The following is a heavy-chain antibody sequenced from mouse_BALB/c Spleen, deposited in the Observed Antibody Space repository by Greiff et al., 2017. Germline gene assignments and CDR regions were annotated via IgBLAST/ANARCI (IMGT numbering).Heavy chain of an antibody. CDR3: ARSEVYYAMDY. V-gene: IGHV1S81*02. Sequence: QVQLQQPGAELVKPGASVKLSCKASGYTFPSYWMHWVKQRPGQGLEWIGEINPSNGRTNYNEKFKSKATLTVDKSSSTAYMQLSSLTSEDSAVYYCARSEVYYAMDYWGQGTSVTVSS. CDR1: GYTFPSYW. CDR2: INPSNGRT. J-gene: IGHJ4*01.